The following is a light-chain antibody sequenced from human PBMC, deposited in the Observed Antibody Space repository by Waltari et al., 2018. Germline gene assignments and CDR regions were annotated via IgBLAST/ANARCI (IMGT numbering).Light chain of an antibody. CDR3: QQYNRWPPIT. V-gene: IGKV3-15*01. J-gene: IGKJ5*01. Sequence: EVVMTQSPATLSVSPGERASLSCRASQSIATNLAWYQQTPGPPPRPLVYDASTRAPSIPARFKGSGSGTEFTLTISSLQSEDSAVYYCQQYNRWPPITFGQGTRLEI. CDR1: QSIATN. CDR2: DAS.